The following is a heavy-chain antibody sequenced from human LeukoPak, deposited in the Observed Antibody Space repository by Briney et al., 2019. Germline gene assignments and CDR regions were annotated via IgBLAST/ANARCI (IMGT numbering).Heavy chain of an antibody. CDR2: IYTSGST. J-gene: IGHJ4*02. CDR3: ASSSSLSLDS. CDR1: GGSISSYY. D-gene: IGHD6-6*01. V-gene: IGHV4-4*07. Sequence: SETLSLTCTVSGGSISSYYWSWIRQPAGKGLEWIGRIYTSGSTNYNPSLTSRVTISIDTSKNQFSLKLSSVTAADTAVYYCASSSSLSLDSWGQGTLVTVSS.